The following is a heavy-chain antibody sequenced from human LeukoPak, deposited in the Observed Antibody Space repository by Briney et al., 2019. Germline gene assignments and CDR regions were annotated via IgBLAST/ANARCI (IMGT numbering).Heavy chain of an antibody. Sequence: ASVKVSCKASGYTFSTYPINWVRQAPGQGLEWMGWINTNTGSPTYAQGLTGRFVFSLDTSVSTAYLQISSLKAEDTAVYYCARVKNYDFWSGPLFDYWGQGTLVTVSS. CDR1: GYTFSTYP. CDR2: INTNTGSP. V-gene: IGHV7-4-1*02. D-gene: IGHD3-3*01. J-gene: IGHJ4*02. CDR3: ARVKNYDFWSGPLFDY.